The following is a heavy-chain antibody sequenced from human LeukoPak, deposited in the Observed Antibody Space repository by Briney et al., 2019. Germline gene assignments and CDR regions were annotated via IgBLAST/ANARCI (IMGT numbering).Heavy chain of an antibody. CDR3: ARDRSSAAGDFDY. J-gene: IGHJ4*02. CDR1: GGLISSYY. Sequence: SETLSLTCSVSGGLISSYYWICMGQPAGKGLEWFGRIYTSGSPNYNPSLKSRVTMSVDTSKNQFSLTLSSVPAADTAVYYSARDRSSAAGDFDYWGQGTLGTVSS. D-gene: IGHD6-13*01. CDR2: IYTSGSP. V-gene: IGHV4-4*07.